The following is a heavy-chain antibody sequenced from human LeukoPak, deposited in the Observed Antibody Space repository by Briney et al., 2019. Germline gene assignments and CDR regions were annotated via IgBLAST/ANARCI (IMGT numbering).Heavy chain of an antibody. CDR2: INPNSGGT. Sequence: GAPVKVSCKASGYTFTGYYMHWVRQAPGQGLEWMGWINPNSGGTNYAQKFQGRVTMTRDTSISTAYMELSRLRSDDTAVYYCARRGLKNRDAFDIWGQGTMVTVSS. CDR1: GYTFTGYY. CDR3: ARRGLKNRDAFDI. D-gene: IGHD1-14*01. J-gene: IGHJ3*02. V-gene: IGHV1-2*02.